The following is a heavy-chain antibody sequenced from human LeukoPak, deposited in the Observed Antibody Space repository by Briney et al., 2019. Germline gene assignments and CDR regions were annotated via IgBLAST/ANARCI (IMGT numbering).Heavy chain of an antibody. CDR1: GGTFSSYA. D-gene: IGHD3-10*01. CDR3: ALYKGSGSCYPIDY. Sequence: ASVKVSCKASGGTFSSYAISWVRQAPGQGLEWMGGIIPIFGTANYAQKFQGRVTITADESTSTAYMELSSLRSEDTAVYYCALYKGSGSCYPIDYWGQGTLVTVSS. V-gene: IGHV1-69*01. J-gene: IGHJ4*02. CDR2: IIPIFGTA.